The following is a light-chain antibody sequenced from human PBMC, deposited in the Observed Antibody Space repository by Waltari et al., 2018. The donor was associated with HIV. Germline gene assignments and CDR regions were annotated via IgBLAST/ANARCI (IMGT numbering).Light chain of an antibody. CDR2: AAS. CDR1: QSISSY. CDR3: QQSYSTPYT. J-gene: IGKJ2*01. V-gene: IGKV1-39*01. Sequence: DIQMTPSPSSLSASVGARVTITCRASQSISSYLNWYQQKPGKAPKLLIYAASSLQSGVPSRFSGSGSGTDFTLTISSLQPEDFATYDCQQSYSTPYTFGQGTKLEIK.